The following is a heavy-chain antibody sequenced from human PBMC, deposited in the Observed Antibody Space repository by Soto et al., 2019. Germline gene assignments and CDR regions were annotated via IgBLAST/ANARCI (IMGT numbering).Heavy chain of an antibody. J-gene: IGHJ4*02. D-gene: IGHD4-17*01. CDR2: IYWDDDK. CDR1: GFSLSSSGVG. CDR3: AHTTVTTAFDY. V-gene: IGHV2-5*02. Sequence: QITLKESGPTLVTPTQTPTLTCTFSGFSLSSSGVGGGWSRQPPGKALEWLALIYWDDDKPYRPTLKSRITITKDTSNRQVVLKITNIDPVDTATYYSAHTTVTTAFDYWCQRTLVTVSS.